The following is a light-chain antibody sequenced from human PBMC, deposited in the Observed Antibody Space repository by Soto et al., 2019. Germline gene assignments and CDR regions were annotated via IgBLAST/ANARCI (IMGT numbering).Light chain of an antibody. CDR1: SSDVGAYDY. V-gene: IGLV2-11*01. CDR2: HVS. J-gene: IGLJ1*01. CDR3: CTDAGSYKV. Sequence: QSVLTQPLSVSGSPGQSVTISCTGTSSDVGAYDYVSWYQQHPGKAPKLLIYHVSKRPSGVPDRFSGSKSGNTASLTISGLQAEDEADYYCCTDAGSYKVFGIGTKVTVL.